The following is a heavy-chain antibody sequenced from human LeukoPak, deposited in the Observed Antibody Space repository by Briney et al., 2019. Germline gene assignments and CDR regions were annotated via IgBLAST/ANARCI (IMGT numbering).Heavy chain of an antibody. CDR3: AKDHDYGDYGGLG. CDR1: GFTFSSYA. V-gene: IGHV3-23*01. J-gene: IGHJ4*02. Sequence: GGSLRLSCAASGFTFSSYAMSWVRQAPGRGLEWVSAISGSGGSTYYADSVKGRFTISRDNSKNTLYLQMNSLRAEDTAVYYCAKDHDYGDYGGLGWGQGTLVTVSS. D-gene: IGHD4-17*01. CDR2: ISGSGGST.